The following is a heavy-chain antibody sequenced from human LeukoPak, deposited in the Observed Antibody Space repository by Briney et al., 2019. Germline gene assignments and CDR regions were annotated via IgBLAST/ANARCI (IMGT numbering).Heavy chain of an antibody. D-gene: IGHD2-15*01. CDR1: GGSISSYF. CDR3: ARFCSGGSCPDV. V-gene: IGHV4-59*01. J-gene: IGHJ6*02. Sequence: SETLSLTCTVSGGSISSYFWTWIRQPPGKGLEWIGNIYYGGSTRYNPSLKSRVSISVDTSKNQFSLKLTSVTAADAAVYYCARFCSGGSCPDVWGQGTTVSVSS. CDR2: IYYGGST.